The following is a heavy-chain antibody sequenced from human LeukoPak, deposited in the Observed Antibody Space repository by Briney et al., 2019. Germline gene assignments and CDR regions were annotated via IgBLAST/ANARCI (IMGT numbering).Heavy chain of an antibody. D-gene: IGHD3-22*01. J-gene: IGHJ4*02. CDR2: IYPGDSET. V-gene: IGHV5-51*01. CDR3: ARHTWSYYDSSGFPDY. CDR1: GYSFSNYW. Sequence: GESLKISCKDSGYSFSNYWIGWVRQLPGKGLEWMGIIYPGDSETRYSPSFQGQVTISADKSISTAYLQWRSLKASDTAMYYCARHTWSYYDSSGFPDYWGQGTLVTVSS.